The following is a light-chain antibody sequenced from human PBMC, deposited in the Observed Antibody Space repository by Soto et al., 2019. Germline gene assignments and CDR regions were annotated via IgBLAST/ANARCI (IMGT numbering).Light chain of an antibody. Sequence: DIQVTQSPSSLSASVGDRVTITCRASQSITTFLNWYQQKPGNAPKLLIYAASTLQSGVPSRFSGSGSGTDFTLTISCLQSEDFATYYCQQYYSYPLTFGGGTKVDIK. J-gene: IGKJ4*01. CDR2: AAS. CDR3: QQYYSYPLT. V-gene: IGKV1-39*01. CDR1: QSITTF.